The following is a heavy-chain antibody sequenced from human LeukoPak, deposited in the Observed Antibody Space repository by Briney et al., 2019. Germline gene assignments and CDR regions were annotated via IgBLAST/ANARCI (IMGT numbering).Heavy chain of an antibody. J-gene: IGHJ6*02. D-gene: IGHD1-14*01. CDR1: GGSISSGDYY. CDR3: ARAEGPDGMDV. Sequence: PSETLSLTCTVSGGSISSGDYYWSWIRQPPGKGLEWIGYIYYSGSTNYNPSLKSRVTISVDTSKNQFSLKLSSVTAADTAVYYCARAEGPDGMDVWGQGTTVTVSS. CDR2: IYYSGST. V-gene: IGHV4-61*08.